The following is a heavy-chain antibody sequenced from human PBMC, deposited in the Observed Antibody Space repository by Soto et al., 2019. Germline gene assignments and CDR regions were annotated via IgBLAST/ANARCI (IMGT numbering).Heavy chain of an antibody. J-gene: IGHJ4*02. CDR2: IAVGSGYT. CDR1: GFTFTSSA. CDR3: AADATAWQQMVPSDY. V-gene: IGHV1-58*01. D-gene: IGHD2-8*01. Sequence: SVKVSCKASGFTFTSSAFQWVRQARGQRLEWIGWIAVGSGYTNYAQRFQDRVTLTRDMSTATTYMELSRLTSEDTAIYYCAADATAWQQMVPSDYWDQGTLVTVSS.